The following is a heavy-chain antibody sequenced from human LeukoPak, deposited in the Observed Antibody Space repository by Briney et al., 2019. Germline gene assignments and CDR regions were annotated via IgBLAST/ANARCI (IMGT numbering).Heavy chain of an antibody. V-gene: IGHV3-9*01. CDR2: ISWNSGSI. CDR3: AKDRSSGGYYYYYGMDV. Sequence: GGSLRLSCAASGFTFDDYAMHWVRQAPGKGLEWVSGISWNSGSIGYADSVKGRFTISRDNAKNSLYLQMNSLRAEDTALYYCAKDRSSGGYYYYYGMDVWGQGTTVTVSS. CDR1: GFTFDDYA. J-gene: IGHJ6*02.